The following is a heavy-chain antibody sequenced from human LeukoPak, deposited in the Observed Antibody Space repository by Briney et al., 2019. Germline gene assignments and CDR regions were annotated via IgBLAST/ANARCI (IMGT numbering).Heavy chain of an antibody. CDR2: ITSSSYI. CDR1: GFLFGDYA. Sequence: GGSLRLSCTASGFLFGDYAMSWVRQALGKGLEWVSSITSSSYIYYADSVKGRFTISRDNAKNSLYLQMNSLRAEDTAVYYRAREDFGSSTDYWGQGTLVTVSS. V-gene: IGHV3-69-1*01. CDR3: AREDFGSSTDY. D-gene: IGHD6-13*01. J-gene: IGHJ4*02.